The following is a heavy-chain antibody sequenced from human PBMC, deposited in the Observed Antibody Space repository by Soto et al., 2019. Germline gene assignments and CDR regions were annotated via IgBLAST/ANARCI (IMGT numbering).Heavy chain of an antibody. Sequence: KPSETLSLTCAVSGASIDNNGYSWTWIRQHPGKGLEWIGTNNNRADTYYNPSLKSRLTISLDTSQNHFSLRLNAVTAADTAIYYCARGGSGWKALNWFDPWGQGIMVTVYS. V-gene: IGHV4-31*11. D-gene: IGHD6-19*01. CDR3: ARGGSGWKALNWFDP. CDR2: NNNRADT. J-gene: IGHJ5*02. CDR1: GASIDNNGYS.